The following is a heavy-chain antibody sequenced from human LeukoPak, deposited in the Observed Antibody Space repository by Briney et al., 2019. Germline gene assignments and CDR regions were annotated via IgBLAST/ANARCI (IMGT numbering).Heavy chain of an antibody. J-gene: IGHJ3*02. V-gene: IGHV5-51*01. D-gene: IGHD3-22*01. CDR2: IYPGDSDT. Sequence: GESLKISCTGSGYSFTSYWIGWVRQMPGKGLEWMGIIYPGDSDTRYSPSFQGQVTISADKSISTAYLQWSSLKASDTAMYYCARRYYYDSSGYYAFDIWGQGTMVTVSS. CDR1: GYSFTSYW. CDR3: ARRYYYDSSGYYAFDI.